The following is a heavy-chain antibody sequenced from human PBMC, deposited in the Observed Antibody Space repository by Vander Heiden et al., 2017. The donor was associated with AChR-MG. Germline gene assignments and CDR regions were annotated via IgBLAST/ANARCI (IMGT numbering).Heavy chain of an antibody. CDR1: RFTFSSYG. Sequence: QVQLVASGGGVVQPGRSLRLSCAASRFTFSSYGMHWVRQAPGKGLEWVAVIWYDGSNKYYADSVKGRFTISRDNSKNTLYLQMNSLRAEDTAVYYCARESWGYWGQGTLVTVSS. J-gene: IGHJ4*02. V-gene: IGHV3-33*01. D-gene: IGHD6-13*01. CDR3: ARESWGY. CDR2: IWYDGSNK.